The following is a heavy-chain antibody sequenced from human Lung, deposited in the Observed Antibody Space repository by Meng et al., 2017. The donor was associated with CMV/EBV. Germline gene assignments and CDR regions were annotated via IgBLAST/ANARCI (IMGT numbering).Heavy chain of an antibody. Sequence: ASVKVSXKASGYTFTGYDMRWVRQAPGQGLEWMGWINTNSGGTNYAQKFQGRVTMTRDTSMSTAYMELSRLRSDDTAVYYCEREHGVDYYDGGVNGFDPWGQGTLVTVSS. J-gene: IGHJ5*02. V-gene: IGHV1-2*02. CDR2: INTNSGGT. D-gene: IGHD3-10*02. CDR3: EREHGVDYYDGGVNGFDP. CDR1: GYTFTGYD.